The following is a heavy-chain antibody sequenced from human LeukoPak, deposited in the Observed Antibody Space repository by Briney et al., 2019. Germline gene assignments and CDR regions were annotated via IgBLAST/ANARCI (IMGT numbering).Heavy chain of an antibody. V-gene: IGHV1-46*01. Sequence: ASVEVSCKASGYTFTSYYIYWVRQAPGQGLEWMGIINPTGGSTSYAQKFQGRVTMTRDTSTSTVYMELSSLRSEDTAVYYCAREDTMVRGVLDYWGQGTLVTVSS. CDR3: AREDTMVRGVLDY. J-gene: IGHJ4*02. CDR1: GYTFTSYY. D-gene: IGHD3-10*01. CDR2: INPTGGST.